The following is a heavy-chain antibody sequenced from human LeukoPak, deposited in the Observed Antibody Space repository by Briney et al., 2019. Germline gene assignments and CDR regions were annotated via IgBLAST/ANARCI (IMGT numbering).Heavy chain of an antibody. CDR2: IYTSGST. Sequence: PSQTLSLTCTVSGGSISSGSYYWSWIRQPAGKGLEWIGRIYTSGSTNYNPSLKSRVTISVDTSKNQFSLKLSSVTAADTAVYYCARGSSGSPYYYYGMDVWGQGTTVTVSS. J-gene: IGHJ6*02. CDR3: ARGSSGSPYYYYGMDV. V-gene: IGHV4-61*02. D-gene: IGHD3-22*01. CDR1: GGSISSGSYY.